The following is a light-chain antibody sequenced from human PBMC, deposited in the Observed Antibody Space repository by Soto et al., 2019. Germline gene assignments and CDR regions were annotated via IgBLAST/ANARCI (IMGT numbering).Light chain of an antibody. CDR2: DVS. V-gene: IGLV2-14*01. J-gene: IGLJ2*01. Sequence: QSVLTQPASVSGSPGQSITISCTGTSSDVGGYNYVSWYQQHPGKAPKLMIYDVSNRPSGVSNRFSGSKSGNTASLTISGLQAEDEADYYCSSYTSSSTLEVFGGGTKVTV. CDR1: SSDVGGYNY. CDR3: SSYTSSSTLEV.